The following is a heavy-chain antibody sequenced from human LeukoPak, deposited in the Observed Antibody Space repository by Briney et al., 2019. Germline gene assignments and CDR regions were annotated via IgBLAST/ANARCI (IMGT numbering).Heavy chain of an antibody. V-gene: IGHV6-1*01. CDR3: ARERFRRSYSSSSDFDY. Sequence: SQTLSLTCAISGDSVSSNSVAWNWIRQSPSRGLEWLGRTYYRSKWYNDYAVSVKSRITINPDISKNQFSLQLNSVTPEDTAVYYCARERFRRSYSSSSDFDYWGQGTLVTVSS. CDR2: TYYRSKWYN. J-gene: IGHJ4*02. D-gene: IGHD6-6*01. CDR1: GDSVSSNSVA.